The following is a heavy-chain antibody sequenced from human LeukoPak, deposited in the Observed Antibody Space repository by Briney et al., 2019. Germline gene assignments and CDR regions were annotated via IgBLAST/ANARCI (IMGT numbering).Heavy chain of an antibody. Sequence: GGSLRLSSAASGFTFSSYSMNWVRQAPGKGLEWASSISSSSSYIYYADSVKGRFTISRDNAKNTLYLQMNSLRAEDTAVYYCARVSEGSSWYYPRYYYYGMDVWGKGTTVTVSS. CDR2: ISSSSSYI. CDR3: ARVSEGSSWYYPRYYYYGMDV. D-gene: IGHD6-13*01. CDR1: GFTFSSYS. V-gene: IGHV3-21*01. J-gene: IGHJ6*04.